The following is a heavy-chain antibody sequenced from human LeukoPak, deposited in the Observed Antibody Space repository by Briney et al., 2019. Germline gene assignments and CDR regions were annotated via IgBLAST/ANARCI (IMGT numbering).Heavy chain of an antibody. D-gene: IGHD6-13*01. CDR2: ISYSGDTK. J-gene: IGHJ4*02. CDR1: EFTFSDYY. Sequence: PGGSLRLSCAASEFTFSDYYMSWIRQAPGKGLEWVSYISYSGDTKYYADSVKGRFTVSRDNAKNSVYLQMNSLRAEDTAVYYCARLGIIAAAGSNDYWGQGTLVTVSS. V-gene: IGHV3-11*01. CDR3: ARLGIIAAAGSNDY.